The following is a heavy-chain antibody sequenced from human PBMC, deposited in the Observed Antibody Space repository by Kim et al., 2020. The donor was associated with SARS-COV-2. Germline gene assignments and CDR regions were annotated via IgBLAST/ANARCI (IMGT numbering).Heavy chain of an antibody. CDR3: ARQYSSSLRFFDY. D-gene: IGHD6-13*01. Sequence: YNPSLRSRVTISVDTSKNHFSLKLDSVTAADTAVYYCARQYSSSLRFFDYWGQGTLVTVSS. V-gene: IGHV4-39*01. J-gene: IGHJ4*02.